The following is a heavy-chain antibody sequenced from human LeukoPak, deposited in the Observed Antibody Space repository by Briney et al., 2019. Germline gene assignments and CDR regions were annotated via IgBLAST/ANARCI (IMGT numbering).Heavy chain of an antibody. CDR3: ASWSDYGDYYFDY. J-gene: IGHJ4*02. CDR1: GFAFNSYE. V-gene: IGHV3-48*03. D-gene: IGHD4-17*01. Sequence: GGSLRLSCIASGFAFNSYEMNWVRQAPGKGLEWVSYISSSGSIKHYADSVKGRFTISRDNAKNSLYLQMNSLRAEDTAVYYCASWSDYGDYYFDYWGQGTLVTVSS. CDR2: ISSSGSIK.